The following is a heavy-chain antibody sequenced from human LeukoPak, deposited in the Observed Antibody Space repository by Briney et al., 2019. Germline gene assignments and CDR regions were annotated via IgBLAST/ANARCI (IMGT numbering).Heavy chain of an antibody. J-gene: IGHJ4*02. V-gene: IGHV3-23*01. CDR1: GFTFSSYG. D-gene: IGHD3-10*01. Sequence: GGSLRLSCAASGFTFSSYGMSWVRQAPGKGLEWVSVISGSGGSTYYADSVKGRFTISRDNSKNTLYLQMDSLRAEDTAVYYCAKSWVRGVINYWGQGTLVTVSS. CDR2: ISGSGGST. CDR3: AKSWVRGVINY.